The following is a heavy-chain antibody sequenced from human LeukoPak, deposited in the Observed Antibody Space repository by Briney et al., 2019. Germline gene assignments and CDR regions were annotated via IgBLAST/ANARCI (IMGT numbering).Heavy chain of an antibody. V-gene: IGHV4-38-2*02. CDR2: IYHSGST. D-gene: IGHD3-10*01. CDR3: ARDSGTTGEVKFDP. J-gene: IGHJ5*02. Sequence: SETLSLTCTVSGYSISSGYYWGWIRQPPGKGLEWIGSIYHSGSTYYNPSLKGRVTISVDTSKNQFSLKLSSVTAADTAVYYCARDSGTTGEVKFDPWGQGTLVTVSS. CDR1: GYSISSGYY.